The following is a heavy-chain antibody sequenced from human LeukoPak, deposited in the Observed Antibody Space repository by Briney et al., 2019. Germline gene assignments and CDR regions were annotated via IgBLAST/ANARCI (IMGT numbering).Heavy chain of an antibody. CDR1: GASFSTYA. CDR2: IYPMLGVD. CDR3: AEEGSGTSSPMAY. D-gene: IGHD1-14*01. J-gene: IGHJ4*02. Sequence: ASVKVSCEASGASFSTYAVSWVRQAPGQGLEWMGRIYPMLGVDNYAQRFQGRVTITADKSTGTAYMELNSLTSEDTAVYYCAEEGSGTSSPMAYWGQGTLVTVSS. V-gene: IGHV1-69*04.